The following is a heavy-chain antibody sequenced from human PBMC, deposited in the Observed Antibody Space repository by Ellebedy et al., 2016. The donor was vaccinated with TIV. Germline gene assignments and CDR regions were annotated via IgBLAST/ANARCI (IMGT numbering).Heavy chain of an antibody. D-gene: IGHD3-3*01. CDR1: GFTFSSYA. J-gene: IGHJ4*02. V-gene: IGHV3-23*01. CDR2: ISGSGATT. Sequence: GGSLRLXXAASGFTFSSYAMSWVRQAPGKGLEWVSAISGSGATTYYADSVKGRFTISRDNSKNMLYLQMHSPRAEDTAVYYCAKVYYDFWSGYPYYFDYWGQGTLVTVSS. CDR3: AKVYYDFWSGYPYYFDY.